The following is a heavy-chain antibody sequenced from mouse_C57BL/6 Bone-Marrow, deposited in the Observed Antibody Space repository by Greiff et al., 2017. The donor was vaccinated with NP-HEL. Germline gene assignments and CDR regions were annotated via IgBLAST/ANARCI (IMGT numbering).Heavy chain of an antibody. Sequence: VKLQESGAELARPGASVKLSCKASGYTFTSYSISWVKQRTGQGLEWIGEIYPRSGNTYYNEKFKGKATLTADKSSSTAYMELRSLTSEDSAVYFCARPYGSSAWFAYWGQGTLVTVSA. CDR3: ARPYGSSAWFAY. D-gene: IGHD1-1*01. V-gene: IGHV1-81*01. CDR1: GYTFTSYS. J-gene: IGHJ3*01. CDR2: IYPRSGNT.